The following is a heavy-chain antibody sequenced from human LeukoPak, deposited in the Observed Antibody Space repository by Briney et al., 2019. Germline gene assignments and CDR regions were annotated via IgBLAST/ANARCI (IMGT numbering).Heavy chain of an antibody. CDR2: ISSSGSTI. Sequence: GGSLRLSCAASGFTFSTYEMTWVRQSPGKGLEWVSYISSSGSTIYYADSVKGRFTISRDNAKNSLYLQMNSLRVEDTAVYYCAKDWSYKGWAYYCDYWGQGTLVTVSS. CDR1: GFTFSTYE. CDR3: AKDWSYKGWAYYCDY. J-gene: IGHJ4*02. D-gene: IGHD1-1*01. V-gene: IGHV3-48*03.